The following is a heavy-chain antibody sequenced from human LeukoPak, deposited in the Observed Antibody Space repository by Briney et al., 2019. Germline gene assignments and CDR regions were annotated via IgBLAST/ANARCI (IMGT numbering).Heavy chain of an antibody. CDR1: GFTFSNYA. CDR3: TKGNSDSGPLRGDY. J-gene: IGHJ4*02. D-gene: IGHD4-17*01. CDR2: ISSSGGTT. V-gene: IGHV3-23*01. Sequence: PGGSLRLSCAASGFTFSNYAMSWVRQAPGKGLEWVSAISSSGGTTYYADSVKGRFTISRDNSKNMVYLQMNSLRAEDTAVYYCTKGNSDSGPLRGDYWGQGTLVTVSS.